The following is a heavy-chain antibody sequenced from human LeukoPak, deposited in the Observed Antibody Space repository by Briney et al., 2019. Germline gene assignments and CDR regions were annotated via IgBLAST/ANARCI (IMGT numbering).Heavy chain of an antibody. CDR3: GSVGYCSGGSCYSSAFDI. D-gene: IGHD2-15*01. J-gene: IGHJ3*02. Sequence: GGSLRLSCAASGFTFSSYAMSWVRQAPGKGLEWVSAISGSGGSTYYADSVKGRFTISRDNSENTLYLQMNSLRAEDTAVYYCGSVGYCSGGSCYSSAFDIWGQGTMVTVSS. CDR2: ISGSGGST. V-gene: IGHV3-23*01. CDR1: GFTFSSYA.